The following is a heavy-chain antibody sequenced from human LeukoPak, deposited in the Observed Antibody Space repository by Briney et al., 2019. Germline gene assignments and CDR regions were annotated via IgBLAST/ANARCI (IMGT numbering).Heavy chain of an antibody. V-gene: IGHV4-34*01. D-gene: IGHD2-2*01. Sequence: SETLSLTCAVYGGSFSGYYWSWIRQPPGKGLEWIGEINHSGSTNYNPSLKSRVTISVDTSKNQFSLKLSSVTAADTAVYYCARAIIVVVPAAEIYYGMDVWGQGTTVTVSS. J-gene: IGHJ6*02. CDR2: INHSGST. CDR1: GGSFSGYY. CDR3: ARAIIVVVPAAEIYYGMDV.